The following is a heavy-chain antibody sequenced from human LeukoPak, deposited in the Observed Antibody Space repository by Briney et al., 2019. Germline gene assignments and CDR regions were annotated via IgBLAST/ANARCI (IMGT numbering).Heavy chain of an antibody. CDR2: IFYTGST. Sequence: SETLTLTCTVSGGSISGHYLSWTRQPPGKGLEWIAYIFYTGSTNYNPSLKSRVTISLDTSKNQFSLKLTSVTAADTAVYYCVRLSVVSPHRYFDLWGRGTLVTVSS. CDR1: GGSISGHY. D-gene: IGHD4-23*01. V-gene: IGHV4-59*08. CDR3: VRLSVVSPHRYFDL. J-gene: IGHJ2*01.